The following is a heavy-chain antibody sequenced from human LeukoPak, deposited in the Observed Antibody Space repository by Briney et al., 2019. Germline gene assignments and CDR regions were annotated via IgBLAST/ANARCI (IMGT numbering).Heavy chain of an antibody. CDR3: ITGSYSPNFDY. V-gene: IGHV3-49*04. D-gene: IGHD3-10*01. CDR2: IRSKAYGGTA. Sequence: PGGSLRLSCTASGFNFGDYAMSWVRQAPGKGLEWVGFIRSKAYGGTAEYAASVKGRLTISRDDSESIAYLQMNSLKTEDTAVYYCITGSYSPNFDYWGQGTLVTVSS. J-gene: IGHJ4*02. CDR1: GFNFGDYA.